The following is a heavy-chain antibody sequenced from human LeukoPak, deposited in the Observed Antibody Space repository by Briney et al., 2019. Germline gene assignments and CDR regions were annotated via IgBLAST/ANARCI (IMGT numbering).Heavy chain of an antibody. D-gene: IGHD3-10*01. CDR2: ISGSGGST. V-gene: IGHV3-23*01. Sequence: GGSLRLSCAASGFTFSSYAMSWVRQAPGKGLEWVSAISGSGGSTYYADSVKGRFTISRDNSKNTLYLQMNSLRAEDTAVYYCARKGGYYGSGSPYNWFDPWGQGTLVTVSS. J-gene: IGHJ5*02. CDR1: GFTFSSYA. CDR3: ARKGGYYGSGSPYNWFDP.